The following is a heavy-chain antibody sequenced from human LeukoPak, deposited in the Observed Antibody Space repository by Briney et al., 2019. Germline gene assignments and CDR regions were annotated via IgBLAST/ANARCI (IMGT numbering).Heavy chain of an antibody. J-gene: IGHJ4*02. V-gene: IGHV3-33*01. Sequence: GGSLRLSCAASGLTFSSYGMHWVRQAPGKGPEWVAGIWHDGSNKYYADSVKGRFTISRDNSKNTLYLQMNSLRAEDTAVYYCARDAVADYDFWSGQNYYFDYWGQGTLVTVSS. CDR3: ARDAVADYDFWSGQNYYFDY. CDR2: IWHDGSNK. CDR1: GLTFSSYG. D-gene: IGHD3-3*01.